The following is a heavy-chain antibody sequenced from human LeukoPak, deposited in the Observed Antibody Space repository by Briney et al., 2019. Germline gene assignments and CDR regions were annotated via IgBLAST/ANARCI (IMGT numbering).Heavy chain of an antibody. Sequence: GGSLRLSCAASGFTFSSYGMHWVRQAPGKGLEWVAFIRYDGSNKYYADSVKGRFTISRDNSKNTLYLQMNSLRAEDTAVYYCAKGLLLWFGTSDYWGQGTLVTVSS. J-gene: IGHJ4*02. D-gene: IGHD3-10*01. CDR1: GFTFSSYG. CDR2: IRYDGSNK. CDR3: AKGLLLWFGTSDY. V-gene: IGHV3-30*02.